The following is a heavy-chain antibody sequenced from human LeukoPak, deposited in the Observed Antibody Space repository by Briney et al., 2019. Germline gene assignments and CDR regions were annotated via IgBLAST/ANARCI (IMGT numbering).Heavy chain of an antibody. Sequence: PGGSLRLSCAASGFTFSSYGMNWVRQAPGKGLEWVSSISSSSTYIYYADSVKGRFTISRDNAKNSLYLQMNSLRAEDTAVYYCVRDGLQFLDYFDYWGQGILVTVSS. V-gene: IGHV3-21*01. CDR3: VRDGLQFLDYFDY. CDR1: GFTFSSYG. CDR2: ISSSSTYI. D-gene: IGHD5-24*01. J-gene: IGHJ4*02.